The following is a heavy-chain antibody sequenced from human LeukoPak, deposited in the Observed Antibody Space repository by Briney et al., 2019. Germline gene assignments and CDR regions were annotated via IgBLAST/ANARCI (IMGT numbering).Heavy chain of an antibody. CDR3: ARASGDYYDSSGYYYY. D-gene: IGHD3-22*01. J-gene: IGHJ4*02. Sequence: GGSLKLSCAASGFTFSSYGMHWVRQAPGKGLEWVAVIWYDGSNKYYADSVKGRFTISRDNSKNTLYLQMNSLRAEGTAVYYCARASGDYYDSSGYYYYWGQGTLVTVSS. CDR2: IWYDGSNK. CDR1: GFTFSSYG. V-gene: IGHV3-33*01.